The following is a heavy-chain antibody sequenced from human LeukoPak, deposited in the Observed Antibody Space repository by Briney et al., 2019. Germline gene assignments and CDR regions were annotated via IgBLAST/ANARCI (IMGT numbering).Heavy chain of an antibody. J-gene: IGHJ6*03. V-gene: IGHV1-8*03. D-gene: IGHD4-17*01. CDR2: MNPNSGNT. Sequence: GASVKVSCKASGYTFTSYDINWVRQATGQGLEWMGWMNPNSGNTGYAQKFQGRVTITRNTSISTAYMELSSLRSEDTAVYYCARVQVGVTKMYYYYYMDVWGKGTTVTVSS. CDR1: GYTFTSYD. CDR3: ARVQVGVTKMYYYYYMDV.